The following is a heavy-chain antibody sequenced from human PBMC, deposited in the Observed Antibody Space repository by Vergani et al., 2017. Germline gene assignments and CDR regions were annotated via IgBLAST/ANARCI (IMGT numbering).Heavy chain of an antibody. Sequence: EVQLLESGGGLVQPGGSLRLSCAASGFTFSSYAMSWVRQAPGKGLEWVSAISGSGGSTYYADSVKGRFTISRDNSKNTLYLQMNSLRAEDTAVYYCAKEXSSWPLSYYYGMDVWGQGTTVTVSS. CDR2: ISGSGGST. CDR3: AKEXSSWPLSYYYGMDV. CDR1: GFTFSSYA. V-gene: IGHV3-23*01. J-gene: IGHJ6*02. D-gene: IGHD6-13*01.